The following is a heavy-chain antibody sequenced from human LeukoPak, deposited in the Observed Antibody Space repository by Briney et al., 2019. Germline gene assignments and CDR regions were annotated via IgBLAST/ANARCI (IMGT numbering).Heavy chain of an antibody. CDR3: ARIMMDCSSVITCRMFDY. D-gene: IGHD2-2*01. CDR1: GFTFSSYA. Sequence: QPGGSLRLSCAASGFTFSSYAMSWVRQAPGKGLEWVSAISGSGGSTYCADSVKGRFTISRDNSRSTVSLQMNSLRGEDTAVYYCARIMMDCSSVITCRMFDYWGQGTLVTVSS. CDR2: ISGSGGST. V-gene: IGHV3-23*01. J-gene: IGHJ4*02.